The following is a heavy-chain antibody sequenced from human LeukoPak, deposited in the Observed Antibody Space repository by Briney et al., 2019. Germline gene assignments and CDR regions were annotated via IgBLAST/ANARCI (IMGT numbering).Heavy chain of an antibody. V-gene: IGHV3-30*02. D-gene: IGHD3-22*01. CDR2: IRYDGSNK. J-gene: IGHJ4*02. CDR1: GFTFSSYG. CDR3: VRDMGYYDKV. Sequence: GGSLRLSCAASGFTFSSYGMHWVRQAPGKGLEWVAFIRYDGSNKYYADSVKGRFTISRDNSKNTLYLQMNSLRAEDAAVYYCVRDMGYYDKVWGQGTLVTVSS.